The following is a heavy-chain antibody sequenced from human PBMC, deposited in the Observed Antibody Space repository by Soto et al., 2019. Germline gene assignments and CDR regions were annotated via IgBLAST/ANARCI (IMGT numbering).Heavy chain of an antibody. CDR2: IFYSGST. J-gene: IGHJ4*02. CDR3: ARRYGWLYFDY. D-gene: IGHD6-19*01. V-gene: IGHV4-39*01. CDR1: GDSISSSNYF. Sequence: PSETLSLTCTVSGDSISSSNYFWGWIRQPPGKGLEWIGTIFYSGSTYYNPSLKSRVTISVDTSKNQFSLRLISVTAADTALYYCARRYGWLYFDYWGQGSLVTDSS.